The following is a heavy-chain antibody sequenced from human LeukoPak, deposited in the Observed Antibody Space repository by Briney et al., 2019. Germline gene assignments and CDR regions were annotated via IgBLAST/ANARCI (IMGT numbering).Heavy chain of an antibody. V-gene: IGHV1-69*01. Sequence: SVKVSCKASGGTFSSYAISWVRQAPGQGLEWMGGIIPIFGTANYAQKFQGRVTITADESTSTAYMELSSLRSEDTAVYYCARVPRGFRYGYKFSDEWYFDYWGQGALVTVSS. CDR2: IIPIFGTA. J-gene: IGHJ4*02. D-gene: IGHD5-18*01. CDR3: ARVPRGFRYGYKFSDEWYFDY. CDR1: GGTFSSYA.